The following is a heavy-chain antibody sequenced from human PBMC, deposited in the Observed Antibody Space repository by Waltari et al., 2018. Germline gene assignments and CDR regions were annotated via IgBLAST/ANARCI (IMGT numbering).Heavy chain of an antibody. V-gene: IGHV4-34*01. CDR2: INHSGST. Sequence: QVQLQQWGAGLLKPSETLSLTCAVYGGSFSGYYWSWIRPPPGKGLEWIGEINHSGSTNYNPSLKSGVTISVDTSKNQFSLKLSSVTAADTAVYYCAMGAVAADRVRAFDIWGQGTMVTVSS. CDR3: AMGAVAADRVRAFDI. CDR1: GGSFSGYY. J-gene: IGHJ3*02. D-gene: IGHD6-19*01.